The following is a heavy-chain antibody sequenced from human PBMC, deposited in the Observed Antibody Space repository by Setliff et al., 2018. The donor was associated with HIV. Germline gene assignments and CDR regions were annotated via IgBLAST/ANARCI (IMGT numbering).Heavy chain of an antibody. CDR1: NGSIGTYY. Sequence: SETLSLTCTVSNGSIGTYYWTWIRQPPGKGLEYIGYIYFTGPTKFNPSLKSRVTMSVDTSKKQFSLKLSTVTAADTAVYYCARGNNDYVYLDYWGQGALVTVSS. CDR3: ARGNNDYVYLDY. D-gene: IGHD3-16*01. V-gene: IGHV4-59*01. CDR2: IYFTGPT. J-gene: IGHJ4*02.